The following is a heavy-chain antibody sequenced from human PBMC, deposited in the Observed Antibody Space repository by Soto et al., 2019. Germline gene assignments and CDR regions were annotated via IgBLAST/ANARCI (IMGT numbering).Heavy chain of an antibody. CDR3: ARKPRGSYSSGWHFDY. CDR1: GGSISSSSYY. V-gene: IGHV4-39*01. CDR2: IYYSGST. J-gene: IGHJ4*02. D-gene: IGHD6-19*01. Sequence: SETLSLTCTVSGGSISSSSYYWGWIRQPPGKGLEWIGSIYYSGSTYYNPSLKSRVTISVDTSKNQFSLKLSSVTAADTAVYYCARKPRGSYSSGWHFDYWGQGTLVTVSS.